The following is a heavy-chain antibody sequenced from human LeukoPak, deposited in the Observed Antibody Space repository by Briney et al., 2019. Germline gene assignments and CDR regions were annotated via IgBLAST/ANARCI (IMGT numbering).Heavy chain of an antibody. Sequence: SETLSLTCTVSGGSISSYYWSWIRQPPGKGLEWIGYIYYSGSTNYNPSLKSRVTISVDTSKNQFSLKLSSVTAADTAVYYCARAAVDTAMVWGCYFDYWGQGTLVTVSS. J-gene: IGHJ4*02. CDR3: ARAAVDTAMVWGCYFDY. V-gene: IGHV4-59*13. CDR2: IYYSGST. D-gene: IGHD5-18*01. CDR1: GGSISSYY.